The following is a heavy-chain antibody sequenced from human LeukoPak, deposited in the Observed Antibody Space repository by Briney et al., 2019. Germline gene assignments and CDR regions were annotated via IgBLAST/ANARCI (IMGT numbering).Heavy chain of an antibody. J-gene: IGHJ6*03. Sequence: GGSLRLSCAASGFTFDDYTMHWVRQAPGKGLEWVSLISWDGGSTYYADSVKGRFTISRDNSKNSLYLQMNSLRTEDTALYYCAKDAGLYYYMDVWGKGTTVTVSS. CDR3: AKDAGLYYYMDV. CDR1: GFTFDDYT. V-gene: IGHV3-43*01. CDR2: ISWDGGST.